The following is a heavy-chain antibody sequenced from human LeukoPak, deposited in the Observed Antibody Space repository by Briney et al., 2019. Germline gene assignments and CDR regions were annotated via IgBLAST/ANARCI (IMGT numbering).Heavy chain of an antibody. J-gene: IGHJ4*02. CDR3: AKGPRYCSSTSCRAGGY. V-gene: IGHV1-8*01. D-gene: IGHD2-2*01. CDR1: GYTFTSYD. CDR2: MNPNSGNT. Sequence: ASVKVSCKASGYTFTSYDINWVRQATGQGLEWMGWMNPNSGNTDYAQKFQGRVTITRNTSISTAYMELSSLRSEDTVVYYCAKGPRYCSSTSCRAGGYWGQGTLVTVSS.